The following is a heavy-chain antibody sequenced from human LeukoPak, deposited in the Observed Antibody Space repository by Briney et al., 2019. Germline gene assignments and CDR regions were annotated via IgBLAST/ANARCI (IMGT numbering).Heavy chain of an antibody. D-gene: IGHD3-10*01. V-gene: IGHV4-34*01. CDR2: INHSGST. Sequence: SETLSLTCAVYGGSLSGYYWSWIRQPPGKGLEWIGEINHSGSTNYNPSLKSRVTISVDTSKNQFSLKLSSVTAADTAVYCCARHFRDPMVRGVIDWFDPWGQGTLVTVSS. CDR1: GGSLSGYY. J-gene: IGHJ5*02. CDR3: ARHFRDPMVRGVIDWFDP.